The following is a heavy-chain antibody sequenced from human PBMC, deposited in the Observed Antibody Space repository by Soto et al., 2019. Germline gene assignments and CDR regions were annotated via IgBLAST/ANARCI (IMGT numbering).Heavy chain of an antibody. CDR2: INPSGGST. D-gene: IGHD1-26*01. V-gene: IGHV1-46*01. CDR3: ARGIVGATDFDY. Sequence: GASVKVSCKACGYTFTSYYIHWVRQAPGQGLEWMGIINPSGGSTSYAQKFQGRVTMTRDTSTSTVYMELSSLRSEDTAVYYCARGIVGATDFDYWGQGTLVTVSS. J-gene: IGHJ4*02. CDR1: GYTFTSYY.